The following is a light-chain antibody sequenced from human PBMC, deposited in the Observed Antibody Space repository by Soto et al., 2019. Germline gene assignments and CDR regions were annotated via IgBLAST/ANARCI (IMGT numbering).Light chain of an antibody. CDR1: SSDIGGYNY. CDR2: EVT. Sequence: QSVLTQPASVSGSPGQSITISCTGTSSDIGGYNYVSWYQQHPDKAPKLMIYEVTNRPSGVSNRFSGSKSGNTASLTISGLQAEDEADYYCSSYAISRDVFFGGGTKLTVL. CDR3: SSYAISRDVF. J-gene: IGLJ2*01. V-gene: IGLV2-14*01.